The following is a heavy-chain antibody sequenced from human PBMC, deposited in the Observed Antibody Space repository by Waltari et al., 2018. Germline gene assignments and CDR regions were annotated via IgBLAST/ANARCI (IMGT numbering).Heavy chain of an antibody. D-gene: IGHD3-22*01. CDR2: IYYSGST. Sequence: QVQLQESGPGLVKPSETLSLTCTVSGGSISSYYWSWIRQPPGKGLGWIGYIYYSGSTNYNPSLKSRVTISVDTSKNQFSLKLSSVTAADTAVYYCARGQVQAMIVVAIQGYWYFDLWGRGTLVTVSS. CDR3: ARGQVQAMIVVAIQGYWYFDL. CDR1: GGSISSYY. J-gene: IGHJ2*01. V-gene: IGHV4-59*01.